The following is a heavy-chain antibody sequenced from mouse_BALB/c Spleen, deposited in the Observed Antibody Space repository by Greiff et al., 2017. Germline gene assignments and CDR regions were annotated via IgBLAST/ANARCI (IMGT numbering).Heavy chain of an antibody. D-gene: IGHD2-1*01. J-gene: IGHJ2*01. Sequence: QVQLKQSGPELVKPGASVRISCKASGYTFTSYYIHWVKQRPGQGLEWIGWIYPGNVNTKYNEKFKGKATLTADKSSSTAYMQLSSLTSEDSAVYFCARGDYGNLFDYWGQGTTLTVSS. CDR1: GYTFTSYY. CDR3: ARGDYGNLFDY. CDR2: IYPGNVNT. V-gene: IGHV1S56*01.